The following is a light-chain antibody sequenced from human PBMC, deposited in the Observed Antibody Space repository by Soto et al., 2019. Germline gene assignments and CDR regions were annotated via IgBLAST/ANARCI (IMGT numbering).Light chain of an antibody. Sequence: DIPMTQSPSTLSASVGDSVTITCRASQSISSWLAWYQQKPGKAPKLLIYDASSLESGVPSRFSASGSGTEFTLTISSLQPDDFATYYCQQYNSYSLTFGGGTKVEIK. CDR1: QSISSW. J-gene: IGKJ4*01. CDR2: DAS. V-gene: IGKV1-5*01. CDR3: QQYNSYSLT.